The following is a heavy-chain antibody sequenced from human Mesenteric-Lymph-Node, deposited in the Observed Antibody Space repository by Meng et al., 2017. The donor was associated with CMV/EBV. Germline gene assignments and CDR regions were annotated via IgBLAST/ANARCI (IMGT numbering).Heavy chain of an antibody. D-gene: IGHD3-10*01. Sequence: GSISSGDYYWSWIRQSPGKGLEWIGYIYYSGNTYYSPSLKSRVTISIVASKNQFSLNLTSVTAADTAVYYCARVDSVQLWFGKYRDHWGHGTLVTVSS. J-gene: IGHJ4*01. CDR1: GSISSGDYY. V-gene: IGHV4-30-4*08. CDR3: ARVDSVQLWFGKYRDH. CDR2: IYYSGNT.